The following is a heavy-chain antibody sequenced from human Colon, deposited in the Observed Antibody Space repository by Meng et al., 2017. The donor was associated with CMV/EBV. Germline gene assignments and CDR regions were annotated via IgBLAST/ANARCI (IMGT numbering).Heavy chain of an antibody. CDR2: IWYDGTDK. V-gene: IGHV3-33*03. CDR1: GFTFSRNG. D-gene: IGHD2-15*01. Sequence: GGSLRLSCAASGFTFSRNGMHWVRQAPGKGLEWVAVIWYDGTDKFYADSVKGRFTISRDNAKNSLYLQMNSLRVEDTALYYCAKDITTVVVGGGDGMDVWGQGTTVTVSS. J-gene: IGHJ6*02. CDR3: AKDITTVVVGGGDGMDV.